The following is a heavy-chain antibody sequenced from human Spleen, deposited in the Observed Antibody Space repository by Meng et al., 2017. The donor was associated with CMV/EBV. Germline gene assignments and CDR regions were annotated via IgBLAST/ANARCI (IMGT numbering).Heavy chain of an antibody. Sequence: SETLSLTCAVYGASFSDYNWSWIRQPPGKGLEWIGDINHSGSANYNPSLKSRVTISVDTSKNQFSLKLSSVTAADTAVYYCASKYDFWSGYYSLSVFGMDVWGQGTTVTVSS. CDR3: ASKYDFWSGYYSLSVFGMDV. CDR1: GASFSDYN. CDR2: INHSGSA. D-gene: IGHD3-3*01. J-gene: IGHJ6*02. V-gene: IGHV4-34*01.